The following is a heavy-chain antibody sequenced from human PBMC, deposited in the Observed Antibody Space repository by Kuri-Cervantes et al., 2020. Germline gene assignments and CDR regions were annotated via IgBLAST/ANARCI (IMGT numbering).Heavy chain of an antibody. CDR3: ARDPGSRWLPFDY. V-gene: IGHV3-30*19. J-gene: IGHJ4*02. CDR1: GFTFSSYG. CDR2: ISYDGSNK. Sequence: GESLKISCAASGFTFSSYGMHWVRQAPGKGLEWVAVISYDGSNKYYADSVKGRFTISRDNSKNTLYLQMNSLRAEDTAVYYCARDPGSRWLPFDYWGQGTLVTVSS. D-gene: IGHD6-19*01.